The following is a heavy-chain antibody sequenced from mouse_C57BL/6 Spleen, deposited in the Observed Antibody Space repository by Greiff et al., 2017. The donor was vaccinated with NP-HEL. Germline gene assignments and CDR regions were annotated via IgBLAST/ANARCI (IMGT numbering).Heavy chain of an antibody. J-gene: IGHJ1*03. CDR2: ILPSIGRT. D-gene: IGHD1-1*01. Sequence: QVQLQQSGSELRSPGSSVKLSCKDFDSEVFPIAYMSWVRQKPGHGFEWIGGILPSIGRTIYGEKFEDKATLDADTLSNTAYLELNSLTSEDSAFYYCAREDYYGSSPSWYFDVWGTGTTVTVSS. CDR3: AREDYYGSSPSWYFDV. V-gene: IGHV15-2*01. CDR1: DSEVFPIAY.